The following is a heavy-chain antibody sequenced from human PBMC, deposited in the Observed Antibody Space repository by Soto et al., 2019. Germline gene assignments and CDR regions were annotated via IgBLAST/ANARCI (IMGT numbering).Heavy chain of an antibody. D-gene: IGHD3-16*01. Sequence: EVQLVESGGGLVQPGGSLRLSCAASGFTFSSYAMHWVRQAPGKGLEYVSAITSNGGNTDYASSVKGRFTISRDNSKNTLYLQMGSLRAEDMAVYYCASRITFGYGMDVWGQGTTVTVSS. CDR2: ITSNGGNT. J-gene: IGHJ6*02. V-gene: IGHV3-64*01. CDR3: ASRITFGYGMDV. CDR1: GFTFSSYA.